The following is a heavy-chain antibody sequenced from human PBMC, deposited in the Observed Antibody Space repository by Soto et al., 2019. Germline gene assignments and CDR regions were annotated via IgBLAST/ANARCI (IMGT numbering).Heavy chain of an antibody. Sequence: PWGSLRLSCSASGFAVSSNDVAWFRQAPGKALEWVSLLYTGAKTDYAVSVKGRFTLSRDNVKNVVFLEMSGLRLEDTAVYYCARAGWFGAYGMDVWGQGTTVTVSS. CDR2: LYTGAKT. D-gene: IGHD3-10*01. J-gene: IGHJ6*02. V-gene: IGHV3-53*01. CDR1: GFAVSSND. CDR3: ARAGWFGAYGMDV.